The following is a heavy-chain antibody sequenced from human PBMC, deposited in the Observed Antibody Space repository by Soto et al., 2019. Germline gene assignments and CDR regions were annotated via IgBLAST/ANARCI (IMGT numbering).Heavy chain of an antibody. V-gene: IGHV1-8*01. D-gene: IGHD3-16*02. CDR1: GYSFTSYD. CDR2: MNPNSGNT. CDR3: ARGQLKSYYDYIWGSYRYTSYYFDY. Sequence: ASVKVSCKASGYSFTSYDINWVRQATGQGLEWMGWMNPNSGNTGYAQKFQGRVTMTRNTSISTAYMELSSLRSEDTAVYYCARGQLKSYYDYIWGSYRYTSYYFDYWGQGTLVTVSS. J-gene: IGHJ4*02.